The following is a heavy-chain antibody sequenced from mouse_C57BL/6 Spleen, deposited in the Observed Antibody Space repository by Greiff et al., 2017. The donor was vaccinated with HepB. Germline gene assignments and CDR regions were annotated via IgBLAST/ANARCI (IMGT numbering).Heavy chain of an antibody. CDR3: ARGEWLLTDYAMDY. J-gene: IGHJ4*01. CDR2: ISSGSSTI. Sequence: EVQGVESGGGLVKPGGSLKLSCAASGFTFSDYGMHWVRQAPEKGLEWVAYISSGSSTIYYADTVKGRFTISRDNAKNTLFLQMTSLRSEDTAMYYYARGEWLLTDYAMDYWGQGTSVTVSS. CDR1: GFTFSDYG. V-gene: IGHV5-17*01. D-gene: IGHD2-3*01.